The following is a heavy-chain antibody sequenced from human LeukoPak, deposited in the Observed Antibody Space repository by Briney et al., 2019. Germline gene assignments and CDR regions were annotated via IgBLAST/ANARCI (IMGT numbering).Heavy chain of an antibody. V-gene: IGHV4-34*01. CDR2: INHSGST. D-gene: IGHD3-9*01. Sequence: SETLSLTCAVYGGSFSGYYWSWIRQPPGKGLEWIGEINHSGSTYYNPSLKSRVTISVDTSKNQFSLKLSSVTAADAAVYYCARSRGDDILTGPNDYWGQGTLVTVSS. CDR1: GGSFSGYY. J-gene: IGHJ4*02. CDR3: ARSRGDDILTGPNDY.